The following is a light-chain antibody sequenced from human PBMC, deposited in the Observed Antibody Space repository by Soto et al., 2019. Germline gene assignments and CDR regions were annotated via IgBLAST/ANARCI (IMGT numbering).Light chain of an antibody. CDR2: GGT. V-gene: IGLV2-23*01. J-gene: IGLJ1*01. CDR1: NSDVGTHNL. CDR3: CSYALL. Sequence: QAVMTHPPSLSGSPGQSITTSSTGTNSDVGTHNLVSWYQQDAGEAASLFFYGGTKRAGGVSDRFSGSKSGNTASLTISWLLAEEEADYYCCSYALLFGTGSKVTVL.